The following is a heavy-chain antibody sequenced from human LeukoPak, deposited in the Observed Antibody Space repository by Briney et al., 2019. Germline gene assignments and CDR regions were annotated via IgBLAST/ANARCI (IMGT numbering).Heavy chain of an antibody. V-gene: IGHV3-23*01. CDR3: ARDGGKETRGRGLQLLWDY. CDR1: GFTFNTYA. Sequence: GGSLRLSCGASGFTFNTYAMSWVRQAPGKGLEWVSSISRSGDSTYYADSVKGRFTISRDNSKNTLYLQLNSLRAEDTAVYYCARDGGKETRGRGLQLLWDYWGQGTLVTVSS. CDR2: ISRSGDST. D-gene: IGHD3-16*01. J-gene: IGHJ4*02.